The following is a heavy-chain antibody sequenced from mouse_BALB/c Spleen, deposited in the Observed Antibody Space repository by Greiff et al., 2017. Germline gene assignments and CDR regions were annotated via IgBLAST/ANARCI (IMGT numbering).Heavy chain of an antibody. CDR1: GFTFTDYY. CDR2: IRNKANGYTT. Sequence: EVQLVESGGGLVQPGGSLRLSCATSGFTFTDYYMSWVRQPPGKALEWLGFIRNKANGYTTEYSASVKGRFTISRDNSQSILYLQMNTLRAEDSATYYCARRSLYFDVWGAGTTVTVSS. J-gene: IGHJ1*01. V-gene: IGHV7-3*02. CDR3: ARRSLYFDV. D-gene: IGHD6-2*01.